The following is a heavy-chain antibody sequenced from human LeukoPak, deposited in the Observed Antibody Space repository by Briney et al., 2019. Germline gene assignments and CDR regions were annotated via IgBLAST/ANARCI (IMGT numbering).Heavy chain of an antibody. CDR1: GGSISSYY. D-gene: IGHD3-22*01. Sequence: PSETLSLTCTASGGSISSYYWSWIRQPPGKGLEWIGYSYYSGSTNCNPSLKSRVTISVDTSKNQFSLKLSSVTAADTAVYYCTRGSIAYYYMDVWGKGTTVTISS. V-gene: IGHV4-59*01. CDR3: TRGSIAYYYMDV. CDR2: SYYSGST. J-gene: IGHJ6*03.